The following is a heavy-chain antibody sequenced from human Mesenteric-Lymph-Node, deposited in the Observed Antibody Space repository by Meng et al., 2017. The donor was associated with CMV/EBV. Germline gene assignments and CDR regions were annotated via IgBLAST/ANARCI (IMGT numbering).Heavy chain of an antibody. J-gene: IGHJ4*02. D-gene: IGHD6-13*01. CDR1: GGSFSGYY. CDR2: INHSGST. CDR3: ARLGYQLLSDY. V-gene: IGHV4-34*01. Sequence: SETLSLTCAVYGGSFSGYYWSWIRQPPGKGLEWIGEINHSGSTNYNPSLKSRVTISVDTSKNQFSLKLNSVTAADTAVYYCARLGYQLLSDYWGQGTLVTVSS.